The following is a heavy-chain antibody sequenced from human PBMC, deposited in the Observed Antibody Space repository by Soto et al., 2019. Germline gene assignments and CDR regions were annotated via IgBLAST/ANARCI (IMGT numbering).Heavy chain of an antibody. CDR1: GYTLTGYY. CDR3: ARDPSSGYHHYYYYGMDV. J-gene: IGHJ6*02. CDR2: INPNSGGT. Sequence: ASVKVSCKASGYTLTGYYMHWVRQAPGQGLEWMGWINPNSGGTNYAQKFQGWVTMTRDTSISTAYMELSRLRSDDTAVYYCARDPSSGYHHYYYYGMDVWGQGTTVTVS. D-gene: IGHD3-22*01. V-gene: IGHV1-2*04.